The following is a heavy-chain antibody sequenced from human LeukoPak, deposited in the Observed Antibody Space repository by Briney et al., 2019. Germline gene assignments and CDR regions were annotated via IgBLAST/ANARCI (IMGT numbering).Heavy chain of an antibody. Sequence: PSETLSLTCAVYGVSFSGYYWSWIRQPPGKGLEWIGEINHSGSTNYNPSLKSRVTISVDTSKNQFSLKLSSVTAADTAVYYCARGAPATKPNWFDPWGQGTLVTVSS. CDR1: GVSFSGYY. CDR2: INHSGST. D-gene: IGHD1-14*01. V-gene: IGHV4-34*01. J-gene: IGHJ5*02. CDR3: ARGAPATKPNWFDP.